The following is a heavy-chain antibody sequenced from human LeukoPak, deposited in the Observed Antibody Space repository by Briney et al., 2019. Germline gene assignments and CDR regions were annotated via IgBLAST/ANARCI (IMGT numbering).Heavy chain of an antibody. CDR2: ISWHSGSI. CDR1: GFTFDDYA. D-gene: IGHD6-19*01. V-gene: IGHV3-9*01. CDR3: AKGREPLSSGWYYFDY. J-gene: IGHJ4*02. Sequence: GGSLRLSCAASGFTFDDYAMHWVRQAPGKGLEWVSGISWHSGSIGYADSVKGRFTISRDNAKNSLYLQMNSLRAEDTALYYCAKGREPLSSGWYYFDYWGQGTLVTVSS.